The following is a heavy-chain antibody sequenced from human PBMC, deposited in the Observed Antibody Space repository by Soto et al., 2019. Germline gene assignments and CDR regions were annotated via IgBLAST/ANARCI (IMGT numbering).Heavy chain of an antibody. Sequence: PSETLSLTCTVSGGSISSYYWSWIRQPPGKGLEWIGYIYYSGSTNYNPSLKSRVTISVDTSKNQFSLKLSSVTAADTAVYYCARDHREPPFDPWGQGTLVTVSS. CDR3: ARDHREPPFDP. V-gene: IGHV4-59*12. CDR2: IYYSGST. CDR1: GGSISSYY. J-gene: IGHJ5*02.